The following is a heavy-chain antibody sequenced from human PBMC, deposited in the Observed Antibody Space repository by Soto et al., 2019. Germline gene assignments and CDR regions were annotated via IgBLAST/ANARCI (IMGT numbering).Heavy chain of an antibody. CDR2: INQDGNER. D-gene: IGHD1-26*01. Sequence: PGWSLRLSCGASGFTFSSYWMSWVRQAPGKGLEWVANINQDGNERHYVDSLKGRFTISRDNAENSLYLKMSSMRAEDTAVYYCERGLSRPAGSYEFLAYWGQGPLATAAS. J-gene: IGHJ4*02. CDR3: ERGLSRPAGSYEFLAY. CDR1: GFTFSSYW. V-gene: IGHV3-7*03.